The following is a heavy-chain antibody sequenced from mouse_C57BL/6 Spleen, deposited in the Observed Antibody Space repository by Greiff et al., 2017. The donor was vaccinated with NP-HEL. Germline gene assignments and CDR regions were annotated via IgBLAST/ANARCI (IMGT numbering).Heavy chain of an antibody. CDR3: ARAPHYSNSVGYFDY. CDR1: GFTFSSYA. CDR2: ISDGGSYT. V-gene: IGHV5-4*01. Sequence: EVQGVESGGGLVKPGGSLKLSCAASGFTFSSYAMSWVRQTPEKRLEWVATISDGGSYTYYPDNVKGRFTISRDNAKNNLYLQMSHLKSEETAMYYCARAPHYSNSVGYFDYWGQGTTLTVSS. J-gene: IGHJ2*01. D-gene: IGHD2-5*01.